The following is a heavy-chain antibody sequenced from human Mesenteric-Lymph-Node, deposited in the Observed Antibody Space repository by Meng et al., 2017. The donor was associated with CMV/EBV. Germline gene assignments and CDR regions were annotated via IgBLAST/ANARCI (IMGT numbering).Heavy chain of an antibody. J-gene: IGHJ5*02. CDR2: VHYSGST. D-gene: IGHD6-19*01. CDR1: VASISSFYS. V-gene: IGHV4-39*01. Sequence: GPGRVMLSVALPLTCTVPVASISSFYSWGWIRQPPGRGLEWIGSVHYSGSTYYSPSLKSRVTVSVDTSKNQFSLRLTSVTAADTAVYYCARPFPSWQSPRLDPFGAWGQGTLVTVSS. CDR3: ARPFPSWQSPRLDPFGA.